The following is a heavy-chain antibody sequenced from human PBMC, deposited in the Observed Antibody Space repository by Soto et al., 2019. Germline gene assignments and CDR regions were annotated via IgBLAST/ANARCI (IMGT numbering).Heavy chain of an antibody. CDR2: ISGSGGST. Sequence: EVQLLESGGGLVQPGGSLRLSCAASGFTFSSYAMSWVRQAPGKGLEWVSAISGSGGSTYYADSVKGRFTISRDNSKNTLYLQMNSLRAEDTAVYYCAKGNVLRYFDWLPTDGFDYWGQGTLVTVSS. J-gene: IGHJ4*02. CDR1: GFTFSSYA. CDR3: AKGNVLRYFDWLPTDGFDY. D-gene: IGHD3-9*01. V-gene: IGHV3-23*01.